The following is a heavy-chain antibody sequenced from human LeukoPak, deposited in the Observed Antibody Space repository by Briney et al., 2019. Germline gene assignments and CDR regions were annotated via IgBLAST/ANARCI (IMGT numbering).Heavy chain of an antibody. V-gene: IGHV1-46*01. CDR2: INPSDGST. CDR1: GYTFTSYY. Sequence: ASVKVSCKASGYTFTSYYIHLVRQAPGQGFEWMAIINPSDGSTTNSQKFQGRVTITADKSTSTAYMGLSSLRSEDTAVYYCARTHYDILAGYYSEFDYWGQGTLVTVSS. CDR3: ARTHYDILAGYYSEFDY. J-gene: IGHJ4*02. D-gene: IGHD3-9*01.